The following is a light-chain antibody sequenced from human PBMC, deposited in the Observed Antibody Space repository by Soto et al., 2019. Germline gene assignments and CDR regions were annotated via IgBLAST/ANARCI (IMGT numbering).Light chain of an antibody. J-gene: IGKJ1*01. CDR1: QSISTY. CDR2: AAS. CDR3: QQSYSTPQT. V-gene: IGKV1-39*01. Sequence: DIRMNQSPASLSASEADRVTITCRASQSISTYLNWYQQKPGKAPKLLIYAASSLQSGVPSRFSGSGSGTEFTLTISSLQPEDFATYYCQQSYSTPQTFGQGTKVDIK.